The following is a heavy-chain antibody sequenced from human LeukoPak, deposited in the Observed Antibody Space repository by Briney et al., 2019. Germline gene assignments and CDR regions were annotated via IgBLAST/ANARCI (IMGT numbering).Heavy chain of an antibody. CDR1: GGSISSYY. D-gene: IGHD4-11*01. Sequence: SETLSLTCTVSGGSISSYYWSWIRQPPGKALERIGYIYYSGSTNYNPSLKSRVTISVDTSKNQFSLKLSSVTAADTAVYYCARRRTTVTFDYYYYMDVWGKGTTVTVSS. V-gene: IGHV4-59*08. J-gene: IGHJ6*03. CDR3: ARRRTTVTFDYYYYMDV. CDR2: IYYSGST.